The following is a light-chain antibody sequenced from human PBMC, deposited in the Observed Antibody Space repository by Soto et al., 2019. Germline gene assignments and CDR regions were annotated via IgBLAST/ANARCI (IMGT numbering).Light chain of an antibody. J-gene: IGKJ4*01. CDR3: QQYNEWPLT. V-gene: IGKV3-15*01. Sequence: EQVMTQSPATLSVSPGERATLSCRASQSVRSNLAWYQKKPGQAPRLLIYDASTRATGIPARFSGSGSGTEFTLIISNLQSEDFAFYYCQQYNEWPLTFGGGTKVDIK. CDR2: DAS. CDR1: QSVRSN.